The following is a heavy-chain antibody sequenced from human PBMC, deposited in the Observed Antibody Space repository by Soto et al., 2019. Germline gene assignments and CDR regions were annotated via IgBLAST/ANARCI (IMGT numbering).Heavy chain of an antibody. CDR2: IKTKTEGGTT. J-gene: IGHJ4*02. Sequence: PGGFLRLSCAASGFTISNAWMSWVRQAPGMGLEWVGRIKTKTEGGTTDYAAPVRDRFTISTDDSKNTLYLQMNSLKTEDTAVYYCTRFPRGYSYVDCWGQGTLVTVPQ. CDR1: GFTISNAW. CDR3: TRFPRGYSYVDC. D-gene: IGHD5-18*01. V-gene: IGHV3-15*07.